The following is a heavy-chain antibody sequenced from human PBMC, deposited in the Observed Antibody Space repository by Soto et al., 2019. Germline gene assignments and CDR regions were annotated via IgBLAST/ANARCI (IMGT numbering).Heavy chain of an antibody. CDR2: IYYSGST. V-gene: IGHV4-39*01. CDR1: GGSISSSSYY. D-gene: IGHD3-16*01. J-gene: IGHJ5*02. CDR3: ARRIMITFGGVHNWFDP. Sequence: PSETLSLTCTVSGGSISSSSYYWGWIRQPPGKGLEWIGSIYYSGSTYYNPSLKSRVTISVDTSKNQFSLKLSSVTAADTAVYYCARRIMITFGGVHNWFDPWGQGTLVTVSS.